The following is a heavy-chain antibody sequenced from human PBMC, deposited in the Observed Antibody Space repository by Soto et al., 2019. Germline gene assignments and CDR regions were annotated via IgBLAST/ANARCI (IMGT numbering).Heavy chain of an antibody. CDR3: ARRSYYFSSGRIGGDY. V-gene: IGHV3-23*01. D-gene: IGHD3-10*01. J-gene: IGHJ4*02. Sequence: EAHLLESGGGLVRPGGSLRLSCAASGFTFSSHVMSWVRQAPGKGLEWVSGISGSGRNTYYEDSVKGRFTISRDNSNDTLYLEISSVRAEDTAVYYCARRSYYFSSGRIGGDYWGQGTLVIVSS. CDR1: GFTFSSHV. CDR2: ISGSGRNT.